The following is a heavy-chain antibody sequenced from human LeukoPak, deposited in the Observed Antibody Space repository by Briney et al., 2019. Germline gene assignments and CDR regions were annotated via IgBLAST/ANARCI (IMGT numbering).Heavy chain of an antibody. Sequence: PSETLSLTCTVSGGSISSGSYYWSWIRQPAGKGLEWIGRTYTSGSTNYNPSLKSRVTISVDTSKNQFSLKLSSVTAADTAVYYCASSSGSYLDAFDIWGQGTMVTVSS. CDR3: ASSSGSYLDAFDI. V-gene: IGHV4-61*02. J-gene: IGHJ3*02. D-gene: IGHD1-26*01. CDR2: TYTSGST. CDR1: GGSISSGSYY.